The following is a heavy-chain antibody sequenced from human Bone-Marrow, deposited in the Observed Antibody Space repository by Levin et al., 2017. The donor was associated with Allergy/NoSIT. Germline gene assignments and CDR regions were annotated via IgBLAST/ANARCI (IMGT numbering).Heavy chain of an antibody. CDR3: ARDRREVLWFGELFNY. V-gene: IGHV3-7*04. CDR2: IKQDGSEK. D-gene: IGHD3-10*01. J-gene: IGHJ4*02. Sequence: SCAASGFTFSSYWMSWVRQAPGKGLEWVANIKQDGSEKYYVDSVKGRFTISRDNAKNSLYLQMNSLRAEDTAVYYCARDRREVLWFGELFNYWGQGTLVTVSS. CDR1: GFTFSSYW.